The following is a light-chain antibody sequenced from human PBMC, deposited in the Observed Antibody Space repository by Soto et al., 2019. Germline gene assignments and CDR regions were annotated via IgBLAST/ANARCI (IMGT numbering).Light chain of an antibody. CDR1: QSISTY. CDR2: AAS. V-gene: IGKV1-39*01. Sequence: DIQMTQSPPSLSASVGDTITITCRASQSISTYLDWYQVTPGKAPKVLIYAASTLQDGVPSRFSCSGSVTDFTLTINSLQPEDFSTYYCQQNYNFPPWTFGQWTKVEIK. J-gene: IGKJ1*01. CDR3: QQNYNFPPWT.